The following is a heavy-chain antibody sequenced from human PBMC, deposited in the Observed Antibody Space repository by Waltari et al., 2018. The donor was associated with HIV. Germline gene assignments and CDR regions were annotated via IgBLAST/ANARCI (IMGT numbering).Heavy chain of an antibody. V-gene: IGHV3-53*01. CDR3: ARGFGCGGDCYYVDY. CDR2: SYSGGST. D-gene: IGHD2-21*02. Sequence: EVQLVESGGGLIQPGGSLRLSCAASGFSVSSNYMSWVRQAPGKGLEWVSVSYSGGSTYYADSGKGRFTISRDNSKNTLYLQMNSLRAEDTAVYYCARGFGCGGDCYYVDYWGQGTLVTVSS. CDR1: GFSVSSNY. J-gene: IGHJ4*02.